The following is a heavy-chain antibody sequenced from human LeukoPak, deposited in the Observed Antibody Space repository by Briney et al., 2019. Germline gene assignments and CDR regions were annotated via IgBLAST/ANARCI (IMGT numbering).Heavy chain of an antibody. CDR2: IYYSGTN. CDR1: GGSISSYY. J-gene: IGHJ4*02. Sequence: SETLSLTCPVSGGSISSYYWSWIRQPPGEGLEWIGYIYYSGTNNYNPSFKSRVTISVDTSKNQFSQKMSSVTASDTAVYYCARECPAEVGVVIGFDYGGQGTLVTASS. CDR3: ARECPAEVGVVIGFDY. V-gene: IGHV4-59*01. D-gene: IGHD3-3*01.